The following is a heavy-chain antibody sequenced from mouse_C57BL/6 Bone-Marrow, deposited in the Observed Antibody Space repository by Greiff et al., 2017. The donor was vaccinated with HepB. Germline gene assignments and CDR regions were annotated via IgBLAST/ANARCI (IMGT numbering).Heavy chain of an antibody. Sequence: VQLQQSGAELVKPGASVKMSCKASGYTFTSYCMTWVKQSPGQGLEWIGDINPGNGGTNYNDKFKGKATLTVDNSSSTAYMQLSSLTSEDSAVYYCAGRGHGFYLDYWGKGTTVTVSS. CDR2: INPGNGGT. CDR3: AGRGHGFYLDY. V-gene: IGHV1-55*01. D-gene: IGHD2-3*01. CDR1: GYTFTSYC. J-gene: IGHJ4*01.